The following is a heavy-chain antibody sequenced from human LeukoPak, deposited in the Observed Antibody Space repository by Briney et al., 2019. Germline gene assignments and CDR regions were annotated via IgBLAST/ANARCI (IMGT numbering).Heavy chain of an antibody. D-gene: IGHD3-10*01. J-gene: IGHJ4*02. CDR2: IIGSGGRT. V-gene: IGHV3-23*01. CDR1: GFTFSSYS. CDR3: AKYIFSYGAGSYLAH. Sequence: PGGSLRLSCAASGFTFSSYSMNWVRQAPGKGLEWLTGIIGSGGRTYYADSVKGRFTVSRDNSKNTVYLHMNSLRAEDTALYYCAKYIFSYGAGSYLAHWGQGTLVTVSS.